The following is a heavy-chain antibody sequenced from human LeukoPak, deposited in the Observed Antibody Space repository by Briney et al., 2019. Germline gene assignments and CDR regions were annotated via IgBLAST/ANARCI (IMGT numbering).Heavy chain of an antibody. CDR2: IYYSGST. D-gene: IGHD2-2*01. CDR1: GGSISSYY. V-gene: IGHV4-59*01. J-gene: IGHJ5*02. Sequence: SETLSLTCTVSGGSISSYYWSWIRQPPGKGLGWIGYIYYSGSTNYNPSLKSRVTMSVDTSKNQFSLKLTSVTAADTAVYYCAREGYCSSSSCNNWLDPWGQGTLVTVSS. CDR3: AREGYCSSSSCNNWLDP.